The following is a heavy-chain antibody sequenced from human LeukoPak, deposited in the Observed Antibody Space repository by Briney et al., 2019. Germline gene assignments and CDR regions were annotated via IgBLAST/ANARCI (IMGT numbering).Heavy chain of an antibody. CDR3: ARQSSPYYYYGMDV. CDR2: IYYSGST. Sequence: PSETLSLTCTVSGGSISSYYWSWIRQPPGKGLEWIGYIYYSGSTNYNPSLKSRVTISVDTSKNQFSLKLSSVTAADTAVYHCARQSSPYYYYGMDVWGQGTTVTVSS. CDR1: GGSISSYY. D-gene: IGHD6-13*01. J-gene: IGHJ6*02. V-gene: IGHV4-59*01.